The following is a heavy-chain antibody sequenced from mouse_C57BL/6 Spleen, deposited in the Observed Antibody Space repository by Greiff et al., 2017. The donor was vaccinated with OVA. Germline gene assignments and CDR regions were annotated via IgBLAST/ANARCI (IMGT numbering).Heavy chain of an antibody. CDR3: ARGSSYDWYFDV. D-gene: IGHD1-1*01. J-gene: IGHJ1*03. Sequence: VQLLQPGTELVKPGASVKLSCKASGYTFTSYWLHWVKQRPGQGLEWIGNINPSNGGTNYNEKFKSKATLTVDKSSSTAYMQLSSLTSEDSAVYYCARGSSYDWYFDVWGTGTTVTVSS. CDR1: GYTFTSYW. CDR2: INPSNGGT. V-gene: IGHV1-53*01.